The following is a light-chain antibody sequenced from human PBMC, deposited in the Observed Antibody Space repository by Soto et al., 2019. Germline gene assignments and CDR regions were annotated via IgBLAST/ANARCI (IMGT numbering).Light chain of an antibody. CDR1: QSISVW. CDR2: QAS. J-gene: IGKJ5*01. V-gene: IGKV1-5*03. Sequence: DIQMTQSPSTLSASVGDRVTITCRASQSISVWLAWYQQKPGKAPNLLIYQASRLESGVPSRFSGSGSGTEFTLTISSLQPEDFAPYYCQQLNSYPITFGQGTRLEIK. CDR3: QQLNSYPIT.